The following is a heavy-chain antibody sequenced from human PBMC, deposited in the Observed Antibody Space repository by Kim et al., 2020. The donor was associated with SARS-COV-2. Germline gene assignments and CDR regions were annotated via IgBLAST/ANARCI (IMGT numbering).Heavy chain of an antibody. V-gene: IGHV4-59*01. J-gene: IGHJ6*02. Sequence: LTSRVTISVDTSKNQFSLMLSSVTAADTAVYYCARDYPGGWSAGDGMDVWGQGTTVTVSS. D-gene: IGHD6-19*01. CDR3: ARDYPGGWSAGDGMDV.